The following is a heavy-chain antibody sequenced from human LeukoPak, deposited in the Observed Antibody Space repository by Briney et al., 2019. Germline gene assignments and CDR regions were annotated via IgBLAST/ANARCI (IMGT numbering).Heavy chain of an antibody. V-gene: IGHV4-59*01. J-gene: IGHJ4*02. D-gene: IGHD6-13*01. CDR3: ARARGIAAAGGTYYFDY. CDR2: IYYSGST. Sequence: SETLSLTCTVSGGSISSYYWSWILQPPGKGLEWIGYIYYSGSTNYNPSLKSRVTISVDTSKNQFSLKLSSVTAADTAVYYCARARGIAAAGGTYYFDYWGQGTLVTVSS. CDR1: GGSISSYY.